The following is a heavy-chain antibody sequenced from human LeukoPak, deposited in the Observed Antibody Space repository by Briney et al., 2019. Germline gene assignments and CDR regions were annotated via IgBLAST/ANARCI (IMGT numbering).Heavy chain of an antibody. Sequence: GGSLRLSCAASGFTFSSYAMSWVRQAPGKGLEWVSAISGSGGSTYYADSVKGRFTISRDNSKNTLYLQMNSLRAEDTAVYYCAKDPSSGSGRRGAFDIWGQGTMVTVSS. D-gene: IGHD3-10*01. CDR2: ISGSGGST. CDR1: GFTFSSYA. J-gene: IGHJ3*02. V-gene: IGHV3-23*01. CDR3: AKDPSSGSGRRGAFDI.